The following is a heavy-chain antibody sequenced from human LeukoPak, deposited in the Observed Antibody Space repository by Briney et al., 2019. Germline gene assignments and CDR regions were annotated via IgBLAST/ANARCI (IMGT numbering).Heavy chain of an antibody. CDR1: GFTVSSNY. D-gene: IGHD1-26*01. CDR3: ARVASGSYYYPFDY. V-gene: IGHV3-53*01. Sequence: GRSLRLSCAASGFTVSSNYMSWVRQAPGKGLEWVSVIYSGGSTYYADSVKGRFTISRDNSKNTLYLQMNSLRAEDTAVYYCARVASGSYYYPFDYWGQGTLVTVSS. J-gene: IGHJ4*02. CDR2: IYSGGST.